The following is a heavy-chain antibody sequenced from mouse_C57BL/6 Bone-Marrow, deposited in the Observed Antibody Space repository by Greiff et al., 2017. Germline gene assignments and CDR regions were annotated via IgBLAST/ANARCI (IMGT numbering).Heavy chain of an antibody. V-gene: IGHV7-1*01. CDR1: GFTFSDFY. CDR2: SRNKANDYTT. Sequence: EVQLVESGGGLVQSGRSLRLSCATSGFTFSDFYMEWVRQAPGKGLEWIAASRNKANDYTTEYSASVKGRFIVSRETSQSILYLQMNALRAEDTAIYYCARDGYYSNYGGGYYAMDYWGQGTSVTVSS. CDR3: ARDGYYSNYGGGYYAMDY. D-gene: IGHD2-5*01. J-gene: IGHJ4*01.